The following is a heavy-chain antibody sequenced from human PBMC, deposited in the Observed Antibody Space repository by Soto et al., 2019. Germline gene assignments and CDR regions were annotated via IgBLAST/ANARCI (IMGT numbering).Heavy chain of an antibody. CDR1: GYNFSRYW. CDR3: ARRGSDGSYRRDAFDI. Sequence: PGAALKISCKGSGYNFSRYWVGSVRQMPGRGLEWMGIIYPGDSDTRYSPSFQGQVTISADKSISTAYLQWSSLKASDTAMYYCARRGSDGSYRRDAFDIWGQGTMVTVSS. D-gene: IGHD1-26*01. J-gene: IGHJ3*02. CDR2: IYPGDSDT. V-gene: IGHV5-51*01.